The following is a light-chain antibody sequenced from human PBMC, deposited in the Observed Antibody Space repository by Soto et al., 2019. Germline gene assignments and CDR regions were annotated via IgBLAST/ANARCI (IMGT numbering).Light chain of an antibody. Sequence: DIQMTQSPSTLSASVGDRVTITCRASQSISSWLAWYQQKPGKAPKLLIYDASSLESGVPSRFSGSGSGTEFTRTISSLQPDDFATYYCQQYNSSFGGGTKVEIK. J-gene: IGKJ4*01. CDR2: DAS. CDR1: QSISSW. V-gene: IGKV1-5*01. CDR3: QQYNSS.